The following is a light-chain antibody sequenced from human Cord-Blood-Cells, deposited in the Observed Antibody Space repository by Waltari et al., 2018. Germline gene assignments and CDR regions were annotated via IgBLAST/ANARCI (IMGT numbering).Light chain of an antibody. CDR1: SGSVPPSYY. Sequence: QTVVTQEPSFSVSPGGTVKLTCGLSSGSVPPSYYPSWYQQTPGQAPRTLTYSTNTRSSGVPDRFSGSILGNKAALTITGAQADDESDYYCVLYMGSGIWVFGGGTKLTVL. J-gene: IGLJ3*02. CDR2: STN. CDR3: VLYMGSGIWV. V-gene: IGLV8-61*01.